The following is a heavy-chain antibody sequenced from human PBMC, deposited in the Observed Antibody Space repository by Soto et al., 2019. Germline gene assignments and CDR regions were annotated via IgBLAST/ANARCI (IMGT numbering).Heavy chain of an antibody. J-gene: IGHJ4*02. CDR3: ARMGPMAARPSY. CDR2: VSSSGTTM. D-gene: IGHD6-6*01. Sequence: QVQLAESGGGLVEPGGYLRISCAASGFTFSDYDMSWIRQSPGKWLEWVSFVSSSGTTMYFADSVKGRFTISRANAKNSLYLQMNSLRAEDTAVYYCARMGPMAARPSYWGQGTLVTVSS. V-gene: IGHV3-11*01. CDR1: GFTFSDYD.